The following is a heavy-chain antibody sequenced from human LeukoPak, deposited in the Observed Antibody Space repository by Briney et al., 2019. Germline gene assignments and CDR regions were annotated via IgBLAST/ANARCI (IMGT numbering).Heavy chain of an antibody. CDR2: ISGSGGST. CDR3: AKDAPGDGYNRGDFDY. V-gene: IGHV3-23*01. Sequence: GWSLRLSCAASGFTFNSYAMTWIRQAPGKGLEWVSAISGSGGSTYYADSVKGRFTISRDNSKNTLYLQMNSLRAEDTAVYYCAKDAPGDGYNRGDFDYWGQGTLVTVSS. D-gene: IGHD5-24*01. J-gene: IGHJ4*02. CDR1: GFTFNSYA.